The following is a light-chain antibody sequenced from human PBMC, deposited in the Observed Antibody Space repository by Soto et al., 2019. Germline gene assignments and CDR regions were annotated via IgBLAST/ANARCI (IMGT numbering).Light chain of an antibody. CDR2: AVS. J-gene: IGLJ2*01. CDR1: SSDVGGYNH. Sequence: QSVLTQPASVSGSPGQSITISCTGTSSDVGGYNHVSWYQHYPGKAPKLILFAVSDRPSGVSHRFSGSKSGNTASLTISGLQADDEADYYCCSYTSLSTVVFGGGTQLTVL. CDR3: CSYTSLSTVV. V-gene: IGLV2-14*01.